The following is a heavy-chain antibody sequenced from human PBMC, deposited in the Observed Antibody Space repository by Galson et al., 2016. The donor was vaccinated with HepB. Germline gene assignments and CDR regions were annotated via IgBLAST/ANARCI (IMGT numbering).Heavy chain of an antibody. CDR1: GFTFSSYG. V-gene: IGHV3-33*01. Sequence: SLRLSCAASGFTFSSYGMPWVRQAPGKGLEWVAVIWRDGSNNNYAEYVKGRFTISRDNSKNTLYLQMNSLRAEDTAVYYCARDVAGHYDFHYYYYMDVWGKGTTVTVSS. CDR2: IWRDGSNN. CDR3: ARDVAGHYDFHYYYYMDV. J-gene: IGHJ6*03. D-gene: IGHD3-3*01.